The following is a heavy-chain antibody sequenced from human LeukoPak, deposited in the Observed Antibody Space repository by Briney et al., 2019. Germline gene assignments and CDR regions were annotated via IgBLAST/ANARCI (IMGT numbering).Heavy chain of an antibody. Sequence: SETLSLTCTVSGGSISSYYWSWIRQPPGKGLEWIGYIYYSGSTNYNPSLKSRVTISVDTSKNQFSLKLSSVTAADTAVYYCARSHSVWTSCDYWGQGTLVTVSS. V-gene: IGHV4-59*01. D-gene: IGHD2-2*01. J-gene: IGHJ4*02. CDR3: ARSHSVWTSCDY. CDR1: GGSISSYY. CDR2: IYYSGST.